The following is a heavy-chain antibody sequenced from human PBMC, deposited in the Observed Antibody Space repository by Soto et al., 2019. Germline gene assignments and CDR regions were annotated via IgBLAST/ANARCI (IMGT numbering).Heavy chain of an antibody. CDR2: IIPIFGTA. Sequence: SVKVSCKASGGTFSSYAISWGRQAPGQGLEWMGGIIPIFGTANYAQKFQGRVTITADESTSTAYMELSSLRSEDTAVYYCARKIRSIVGAPTAFDIWGQGTMVTVSS. CDR3: ARKIRSIVGAPTAFDI. CDR1: GGTFSSYA. D-gene: IGHD1-26*01. J-gene: IGHJ3*02. V-gene: IGHV1-69*13.